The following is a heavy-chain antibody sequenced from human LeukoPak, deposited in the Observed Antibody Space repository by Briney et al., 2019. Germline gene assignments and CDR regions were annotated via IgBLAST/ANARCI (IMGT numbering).Heavy chain of an antibody. Sequence: GGSLRLSCVASGFTFSTYSMNWVRQAPGKGLEWVSYITSSSSAKYYADSVKGRFTISRDNAENSLYLQMNSLRAEDTAVYYCTRDQEGSDYWGQGTLVTVSS. CDR3: TRDQEGSDY. J-gene: IGHJ4*02. CDR2: ITSSSSAK. CDR1: GFTFSTYS. V-gene: IGHV3-48*01.